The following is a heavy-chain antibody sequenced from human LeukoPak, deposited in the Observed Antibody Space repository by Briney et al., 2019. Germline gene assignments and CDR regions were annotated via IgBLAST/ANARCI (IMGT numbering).Heavy chain of an antibody. CDR1: GFTFSSYD. Sequence: GGSLRLSCAASGFTFSSYDMHWVRQATAKGLEWVSAIGTAGDTYYPGSVKGRFTISRENAKNSLYLQMNSLRAGDTAVDYCARSTAMVPHYYYYGMDVWGQGATVTVSS. CDR3: ARSTAMVPHYYYYGMDV. J-gene: IGHJ6*02. CDR2: IGTAGDT. V-gene: IGHV3-13*01. D-gene: IGHD5-18*01.